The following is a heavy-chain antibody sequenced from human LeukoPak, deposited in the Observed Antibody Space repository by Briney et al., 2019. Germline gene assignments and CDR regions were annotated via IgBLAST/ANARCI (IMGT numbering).Heavy chain of an antibody. J-gene: IGHJ4*02. D-gene: IGHD1-7*01. V-gene: IGHV1-18*01. CDR2: INVKSGHT. CDR1: AYTFTNYG. Sequence: ASVKVSCKASAYTFTNYGVTWVRQAPGQGLEWVGWINVKSGHTNYAQNFQGRVTLTTDTSTNTAYMELRSLRSDDTALYYCARDWDYRVDYWGQGTLVTVSS. CDR3: ARDWDYRVDY.